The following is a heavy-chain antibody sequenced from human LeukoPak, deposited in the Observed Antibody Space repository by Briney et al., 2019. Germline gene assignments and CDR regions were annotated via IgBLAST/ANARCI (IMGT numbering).Heavy chain of an antibody. V-gene: IGHV3-7*01. J-gene: IGHJ6*04. CDR3: ARLGYCSAGNCGYSMNV. CDR2: IYYDGSDK. D-gene: IGHD2-15*01. Sequence: PGGSLSLSCAASGFTFSTYWLSWVRQPPGKGLEWVANIYYDGSDKYNLDSVSGGFTIARETTNNSLYMQMISLRAEDTAMYFCARLGYCSAGNCGYSMNVGGKGTTATASS. CDR1: GFTFSTYW.